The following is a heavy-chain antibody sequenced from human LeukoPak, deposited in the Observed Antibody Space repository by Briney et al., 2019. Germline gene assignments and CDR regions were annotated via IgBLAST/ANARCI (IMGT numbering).Heavy chain of an antibody. Sequence: PGGSLRLSCAASGFTFTSYAMNWVRQAPGKGLEWVSAISGSGGSTYYADSVKGRFTISRDNSKNTLYLQMNSLRAEDTAVYYCAKTLTGTTRLYFQHWGQGTLVTVSS. CDR3: AKTLTGTTRLYFQH. J-gene: IGHJ1*01. CDR1: GFTFTSYA. V-gene: IGHV3-23*01. CDR2: ISGSGGST. D-gene: IGHD1-7*01.